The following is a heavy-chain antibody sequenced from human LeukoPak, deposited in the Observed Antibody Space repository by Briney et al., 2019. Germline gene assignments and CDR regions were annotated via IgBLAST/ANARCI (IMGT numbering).Heavy chain of an antibody. V-gene: IGHV4-34*01. J-gene: IGHJ5*02. D-gene: IGHD6-13*01. CDR3: ARLYSSSWYNWFDP. Sequence: SETLSLICAVYGGSFSGYYWSWIRQPPGKGLEWIGEINHSGSTNYNPSLKSRVTISVDTSKNQFSLKLSSVTAADTAVYYCARLYSSSWYNWFDPWGQGTLVTVSS. CDR1: GGSFSGYY. CDR2: INHSGST.